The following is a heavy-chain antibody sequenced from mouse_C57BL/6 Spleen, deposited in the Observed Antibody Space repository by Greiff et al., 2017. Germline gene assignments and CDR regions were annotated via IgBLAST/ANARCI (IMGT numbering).Heavy chain of an antibody. V-gene: IGHV1-52*01. CDR3: ARGSYSSWFAY. J-gene: IGHJ3*01. Sequence: VQLQQPGAELVRPGSSVKLSCKASGYTFTSYWMHWVKQRPIQGLEWIGNIDPSDSETHYNQKFKDKATLTVYKSSSTAYMQLSSLTSEDSAVYYCARGSYSSWFAYWGQGTLVTVSA. CDR1: GYTFTSYW. D-gene: IGHD3-1*01. CDR2: IDPSDSET.